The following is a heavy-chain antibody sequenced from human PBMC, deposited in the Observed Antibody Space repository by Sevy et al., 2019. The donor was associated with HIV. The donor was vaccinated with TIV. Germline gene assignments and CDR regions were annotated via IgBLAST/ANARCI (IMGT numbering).Heavy chain of an antibody. CDR3: AREYYYDSSGSEYYFDY. CDR1: GFTVSSNY. CDR2: IYSGGST. J-gene: IGHJ4*02. D-gene: IGHD3-22*01. Sequence: GGSLRVSCAASGFTVSSNYMSWVRQAPGKGLEWVSVIYSGGSTYYADSVKGRFTISRDNSKNTLYLQMNSLRAEDTAVYYCAREYYYDSSGSEYYFDYWGQGTLVTVSS. V-gene: IGHV3-53*01.